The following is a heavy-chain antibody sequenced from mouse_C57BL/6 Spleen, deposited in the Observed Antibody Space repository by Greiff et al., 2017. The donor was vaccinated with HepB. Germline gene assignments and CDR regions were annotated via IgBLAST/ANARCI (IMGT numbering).Heavy chain of an antibody. Sequence: VHLVESGGDLVKPGGSLKLSCAASGFTFSSYGMSWVRQTPDKRLEWVATISSGGSYTYYPDSVKGRFTISRDNAKNTLYLQMSSLKSEDTAMYYCARLYDYDFDYWGQGTTLTVSS. CDR2: ISSGGSYT. CDR1: GFTFSSYG. D-gene: IGHD2-4*01. J-gene: IGHJ2*01. V-gene: IGHV5-6*01. CDR3: ARLYDYDFDY.